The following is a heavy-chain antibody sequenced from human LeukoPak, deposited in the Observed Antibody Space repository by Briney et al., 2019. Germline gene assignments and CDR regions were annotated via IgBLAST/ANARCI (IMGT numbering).Heavy chain of an antibody. CDR1: GGSISSSSYY. D-gene: IGHD2-2*01. CDR3: ARECPLASCLDFGDY. J-gene: IGHJ4*02. V-gene: IGHV4-39*07. Sequence: SETLSLTCTVSGGSISSSSYYWGWIRQPPGKGLEWIGSIYYSGSTYYNPSLKSRVTISVDTSKNQFSLKLSSVTAADTAVYYCARECPLASCLDFGDYWGQGTLVTVSS. CDR2: IYYSGST.